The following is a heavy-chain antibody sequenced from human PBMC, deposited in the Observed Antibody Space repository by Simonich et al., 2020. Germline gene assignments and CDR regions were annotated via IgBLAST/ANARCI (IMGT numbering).Heavy chain of an antibody. CDR3: ARHAGFAFDI. D-gene: IGHD6-13*01. CDR2: IYYSGST. V-gene: IGHV4-39*01. J-gene: IGHJ3*02. CDR1: GGYISSCSYY. Sequence: QLQLQESGPGLVKPSETLSLTCTVSGGYISSCSYYWCWIRQPPGKGLEWIGSIYYSGSTYYNPPLKSRVTISVDTSKNQFSLKLSSVTAADTAVYYCARHAGFAFDIWGQGTMVTVSS.